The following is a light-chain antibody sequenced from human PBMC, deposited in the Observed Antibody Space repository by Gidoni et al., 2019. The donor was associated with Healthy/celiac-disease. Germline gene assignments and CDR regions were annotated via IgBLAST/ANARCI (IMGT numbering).Light chain of an antibody. V-gene: IGLV2-14*01. Sequence: QSALTKPASVSGSTGQSITISCTGTRSDVGGYNYVSWYQQHPGKSPNLIIYEVSNRPSGVSNRFSGSKSGNTASLTISGLQAEDEADYYCSSYTSSSTPHVVFGGGTKLTVL. CDR3: SSYTSSSTPHVV. J-gene: IGLJ2*01. CDR2: EVS. CDR1: RSDVGGYNY.